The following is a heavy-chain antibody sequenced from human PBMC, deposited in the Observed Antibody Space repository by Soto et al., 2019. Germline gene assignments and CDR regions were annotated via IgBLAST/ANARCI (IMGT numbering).Heavy chain of an antibody. CDR3: TTEDPSWLRGLEY. CDR1: GASFTNAC. D-gene: IGHD5-12*01. Sequence: EVQLVESGGGVVKPGESLRLSCEASGASFTNACMNWVRQAPGKGLEWVGRIKTRIDSATTDYAAPVKGRFTSSRDDSKNTLYLQMGSMETEDTAVYYCTTEDPSWLRGLEYWGQGTLVTVSS. CDR2: IKTRIDSATT. V-gene: IGHV3-15*01. J-gene: IGHJ4*02.